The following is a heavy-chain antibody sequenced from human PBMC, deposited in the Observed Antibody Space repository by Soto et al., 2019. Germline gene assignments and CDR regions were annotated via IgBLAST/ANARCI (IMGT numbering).Heavy chain of an antibody. V-gene: IGHV3-30-3*01. CDR3: ARARLITIFGVVQY. Sequence: VGSVRLSCASSVCTFSSYAMHWVRQSPGKWLEWVAVISYDGSNKYYADSVKGRFTISRDNSKNTLYLQMNSLRAEDTAVYYCARARLITIFGVVQYWGQATLVSVSS. CDR1: VCTFSSYA. CDR2: ISYDGSNK. J-gene: IGHJ4*02. D-gene: IGHD3-3*01.